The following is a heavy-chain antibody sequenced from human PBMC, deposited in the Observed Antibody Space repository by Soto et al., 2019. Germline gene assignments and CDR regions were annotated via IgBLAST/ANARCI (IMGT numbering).Heavy chain of an antibody. Sequence: GGSLRLSCAASGFTFNSYAMSWVRQAPGRGLEWVSSISGSGSSTYYADSVRGRFTISRDNSKNTLYLQMNSLRAEDTAVFYCAKGQTVLVTDAFDYWGRGALVTVSS. V-gene: IGHV3-23*01. D-gene: IGHD2-21*02. CDR2: ISGSGSST. CDR3: AKGQTVLVTDAFDY. J-gene: IGHJ4*02. CDR1: GFTFNSYA.